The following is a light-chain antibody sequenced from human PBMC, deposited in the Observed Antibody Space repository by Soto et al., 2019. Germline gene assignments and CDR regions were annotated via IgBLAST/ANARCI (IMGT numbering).Light chain of an antibody. Sequence: AIRLTQSPSSLSASTGDRVTITCRASQGVANSLAWYQQKPGKAPKVLIYDVSALQSGVPSRFSGSGSGTDFTLTIRYLQSEDFATYYCQQDYSYPITFGQGTRLESK. CDR1: QGVANS. J-gene: IGKJ5*01. CDR2: DVS. V-gene: IGKV1-8*01. CDR3: QQDYSYPIT.